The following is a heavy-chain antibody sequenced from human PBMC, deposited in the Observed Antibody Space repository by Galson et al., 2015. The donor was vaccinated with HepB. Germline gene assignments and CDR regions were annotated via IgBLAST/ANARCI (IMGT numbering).Heavy chain of an antibody. CDR3: ARGLYGSGSQDYYYYGMDV. Sequence: SLRLSCAASGFTFSSYWMSWVRQAPGKGLEWVANIKQDGSEKYYVDSVKGRFTISRDNAKNSLYLQMNSLRAEDTAVYYCARGLYGSGSQDYYYYGMDVWGQGTTVTVSS. J-gene: IGHJ6*02. CDR1: GFTFSSYW. V-gene: IGHV3-7*03. D-gene: IGHD3-10*01. CDR2: IKQDGSEK.